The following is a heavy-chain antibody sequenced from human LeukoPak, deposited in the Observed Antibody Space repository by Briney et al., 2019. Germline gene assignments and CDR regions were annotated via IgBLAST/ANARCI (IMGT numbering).Heavy chain of an antibody. D-gene: IGHD6-6*01. CDR2: ISYDGSNK. CDR3: ASEYSSSSWSYYYGMDV. Sequence: PGRSLRLSCAASGFTFSSYAMHWVRQAPGKGLEWVAVISYDGSNKYYADPVKGRFTISRDNSKNTLYLQMNSLRAEDTAVYYCASEYSSSSWSYYYGMDVWGQGTTVTVSS. CDR1: GFTFSSYA. J-gene: IGHJ6*02. V-gene: IGHV3-30-3*01.